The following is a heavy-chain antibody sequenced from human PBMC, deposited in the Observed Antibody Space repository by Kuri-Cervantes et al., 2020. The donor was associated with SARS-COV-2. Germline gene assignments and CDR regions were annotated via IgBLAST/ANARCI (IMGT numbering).Heavy chain of an antibody. J-gene: IGHJ3*02. CDR3: ARASTTIYGVLIALFSSNAFGI. CDR1: GGSFSGYY. D-gene: IGHD3-3*01. CDR2: INHSGST. V-gene: IGHV4-34*01. Sequence: GSLRLSCAVYGGSFSGYYWSWIRQPPGKGLEWIGEINHSGSTNYNPSLKSRVTISVDTSKNQFSLKLSSVTAADTAVYYCARASTTIYGVLIALFSSNAFGIWGQGTMVTVSS.